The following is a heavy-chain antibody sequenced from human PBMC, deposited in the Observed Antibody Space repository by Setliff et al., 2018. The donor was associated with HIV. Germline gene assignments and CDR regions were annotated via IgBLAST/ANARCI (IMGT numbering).Heavy chain of an antibody. CDR2: ISTDGSST. D-gene: IGHD4-17*01. Sequence: GGSLRLSCAASRFTFSNYWMHWVRQAPGKGLMWVSRISTDGSSTIYADSVKGRFAISRDNAKNSLSLQMNSLRAEDTAFYYCARDGDSGEDYYYYMDLWGKGTTVTVSS. CDR3: ARDGDSGEDYYYYMDL. J-gene: IGHJ6*03. V-gene: IGHV3-74*01. CDR1: RFTFSNYW.